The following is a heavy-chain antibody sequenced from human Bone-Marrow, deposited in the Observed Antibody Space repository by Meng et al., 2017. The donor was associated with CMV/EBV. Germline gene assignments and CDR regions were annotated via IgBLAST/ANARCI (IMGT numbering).Heavy chain of an antibody. CDR2: ISSSSSYI. CDR1: GFTFSSYS. J-gene: IGHJ6*02. Sequence: GGPLRLSCAASGFTFSSYSMNWVRQAPGKGLEWVSSISSSSSYIYYADSVKGRFTISRDNAKNSLYLQMNSLRAEDTAVYYCARVIESTTVTTNYYYYGMDVWGQGTTVTVSS. CDR3: ARVIESTTVTTNYYYYGMDV. V-gene: IGHV3-21*01. D-gene: IGHD4-17*01.